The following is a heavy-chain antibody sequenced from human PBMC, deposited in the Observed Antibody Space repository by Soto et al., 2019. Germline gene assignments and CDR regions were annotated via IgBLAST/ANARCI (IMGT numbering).Heavy chain of an antibody. CDR1: GFTFSNYA. V-gene: IGHV3-30-3*01. D-gene: IGHD6-13*01. J-gene: IGHJ4*02. CDR2: ISYDGSNK. Sequence: GGSLRLSCAASGFTFSNYAMHWVRQAPGKGLEWVAVISYDGSNKYYADSVKGRFTISRDNSKNTLYLQMNSLRAEDTAVYSCARDQVILRILAGGSFDYWGQGTLVTVSS. CDR3: ARDQVILRILAGGSFDY.